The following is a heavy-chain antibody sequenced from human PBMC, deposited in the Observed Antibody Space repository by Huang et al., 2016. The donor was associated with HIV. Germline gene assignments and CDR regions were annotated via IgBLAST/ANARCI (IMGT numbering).Heavy chain of an antibody. V-gene: IGHV4-34*01. J-gene: IGHJ4*02. D-gene: IGHD3-10*01. CDR2: VNHRGSA. CDR1: GGSFSDYF. Sequence: QVRLEQWGPNLLKPSDTLSLKCAVYGGSFSDYFWTWIRQSPVKGLEWIGEVNHRGSATHNPSLRSRGSMSVDSSKNQFYLNLTSVTAADTAVYFCARPKMTATPSDSSWSYFDFWGRGTPVTVSS. CDR3: ARPKMTATPSDSSWSYFDF.